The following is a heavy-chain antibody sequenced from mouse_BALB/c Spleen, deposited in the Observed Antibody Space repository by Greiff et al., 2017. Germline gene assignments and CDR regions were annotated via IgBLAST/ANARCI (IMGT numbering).Heavy chain of an antibody. CDR1: GYTFTSYW. CDR2: IYPGDGDT. Sequence: VMLVESGAELARPGASVKLSCKASGYTFTSYWMQWVKQRPGQGLEWIGAIYPGDGDTRYTQKFKGKATLTADKSSSTAYMQLSSLASEDSAVYYCARFFDYWGQGTTLTVSS. V-gene: IGHV1-87*01. J-gene: IGHJ2*01. CDR3: ARFFDY.